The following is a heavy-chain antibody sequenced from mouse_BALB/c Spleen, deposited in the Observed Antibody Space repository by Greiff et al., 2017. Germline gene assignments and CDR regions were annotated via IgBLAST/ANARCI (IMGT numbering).Heavy chain of an antibody. V-gene: IGHV14-3*02. J-gene: IGHJ4*01. CDR2: IDPANGNT. CDR3: ARIDGYDVGYAMDY. D-gene: IGHD2-2*01. CDR1: GFNIKDTY. Sequence: DVQLQESGAELVKPGASVKLSCTASGFNIKDTYMHWVKQRPEQGLEWIGRIDPANGNTKYDPKFQGKATITADTSSNTAYLQLSSLTSEDTAVYYCARIDGYDVGYAMDYWGQGTSVTVSS.